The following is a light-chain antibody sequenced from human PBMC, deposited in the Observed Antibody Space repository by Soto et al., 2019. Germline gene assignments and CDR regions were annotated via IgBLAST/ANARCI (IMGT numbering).Light chain of an antibody. CDR1: QDINIY. CDR2: AAS. J-gene: IGKJ1*01. CDR3: QQNYRATPWT. Sequence: DIQMTQSPSSLFASVGDRVTITCQATQDINIYLNWYQQKPGKAPKLLINAASSLERGVPSRFSGGGSGTDFTLNISSLQPDDFATYYCQQNYRATPWTFGQGTKVDIK. V-gene: IGKV1-39*01.